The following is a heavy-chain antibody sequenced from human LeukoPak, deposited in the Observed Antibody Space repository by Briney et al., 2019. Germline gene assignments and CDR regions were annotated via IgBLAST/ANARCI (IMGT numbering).Heavy chain of an antibody. CDR1: GFIFSSYG. D-gene: IGHD6-19*01. CDR2: IRYDGSNK. J-gene: IGHJ4*02. Sequence: GGSLRLSCAASGFIFSSYGMHWVRQAPGKGLEWVAFIRYDGSNKYYADSVKGRFTISRDNSKNTLYLQMNSLRAEDTAVYYCAKDLAVAGFYYFDYWGQGTLVTVSS. CDR3: AKDLAVAGFYYFDY. V-gene: IGHV3-30*02.